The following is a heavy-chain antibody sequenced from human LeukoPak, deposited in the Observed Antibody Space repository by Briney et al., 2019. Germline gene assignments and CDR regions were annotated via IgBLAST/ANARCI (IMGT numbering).Heavy chain of an antibody. J-gene: IGHJ6*03. CDR2: IYTSGST. D-gene: IGHD3-22*01. Sequence: PSQTLSLTCTVSGGSISSGSYYWSWIRQPAGKGLEWIGRIYTSGSTNYNPSLKSRVTISVDTSKNQFSLKLSSVTAADTAVYYCARVNGPVVTFDSSGYSDYYYYMDVWGKGTTVTVSS. CDR3: ARVNGPVVTFDSSGYSDYYYYMDV. CDR1: GGSISSGSYY. V-gene: IGHV4-61*02.